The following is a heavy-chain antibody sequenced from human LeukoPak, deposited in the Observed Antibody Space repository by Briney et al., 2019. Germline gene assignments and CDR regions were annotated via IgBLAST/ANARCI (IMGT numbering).Heavy chain of an antibody. CDR1: GGSISSYY. Sequence: NSSETLSLTCTVSGGSISSYYWSWIRQPPGKGLEWIGYIYYSGSTYYNPSLKSRVTISLDTSKNQFSLKLSSVTAADTAVYYCARVPMIRYYFDYWGQGTLVTVSS. V-gene: IGHV4-59*08. D-gene: IGHD3-22*01. CDR3: ARVPMIRYYFDY. J-gene: IGHJ4*02. CDR2: IYYSGST.